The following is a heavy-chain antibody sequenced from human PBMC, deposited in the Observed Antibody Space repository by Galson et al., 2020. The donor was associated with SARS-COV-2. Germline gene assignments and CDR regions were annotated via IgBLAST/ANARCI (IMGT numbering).Heavy chain of an antibody. CDR1: GFTFSSYA. V-gene: IGHV3-30-3*02. Sequence: GESLKISCAASGFTFSSYAMHWVRQAPGKGLEWVAVISYDGSNKYYADSGRGRFTISRENSKNTLYLQMNSLRAEDTAVYYCAKNQYYYGSGSYYFDYWGQGTLVTVSS. J-gene: IGHJ4*02. D-gene: IGHD3-10*01. CDR2: ISYDGSNK. CDR3: AKNQYYYGSGSYYFDY.